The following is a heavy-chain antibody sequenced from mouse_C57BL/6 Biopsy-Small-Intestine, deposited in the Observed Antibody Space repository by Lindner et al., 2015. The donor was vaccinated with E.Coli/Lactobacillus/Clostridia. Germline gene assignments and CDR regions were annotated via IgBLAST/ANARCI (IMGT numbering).Heavy chain of an antibody. CDR3: ARGDYGSSRFAY. CDR2: IYPGDGDT. D-gene: IGHD1-1*01. CDR1: GYVFSNYW. J-gene: IGHJ3*01. V-gene: IGHV1-80*01. Sequence: VQLQESGAELVKPGASVKISCKGSGYVFSNYWMNWVKQRPGKGLEWIGQIYPGDGDTNYNGKFKGKATLTADKSSSTAYMQLSSLTSEDSAVYFCARGDYGSSRFAYWGQGTLVTVSA.